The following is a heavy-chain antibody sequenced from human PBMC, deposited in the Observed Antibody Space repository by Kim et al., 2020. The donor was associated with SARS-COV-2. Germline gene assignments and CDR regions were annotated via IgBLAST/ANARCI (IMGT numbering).Heavy chain of an antibody. CDR1: GGSFSGYY. CDR3: ARGRGYYGSWSGRLNWFDP. V-gene: IGHV4-34*01. CDR2: INHSGST. D-gene: IGHD3-10*01. Sequence: SETLSLTCAVYGGSFSGYYWSWIRQPPGKGLEWIGEINHSGSTNYNPSLKSRVTISVDTSKNQFSLKLSSVTAADTAVYYCARGRGYYGSWSGRLNWFDP. J-gene: IGHJ5*02.